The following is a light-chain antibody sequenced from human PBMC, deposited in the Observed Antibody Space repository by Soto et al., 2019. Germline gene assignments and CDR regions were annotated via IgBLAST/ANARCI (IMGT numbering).Light chain of an antibody. CDR2: GAS. CDR1: QSVSNNF. V-gene: IGKV3-20*01. Sequence: ENVLTQSPGTLSLSPGERATFSCRASQSVSNNFLAWYQQKPGQAPRLLIYGASGRAAGIRDRFSGSGSGTDFPLTISRLEPEDFAVYLCQQYGRSPITFGQGTRLEIK. J-gene: IGKJ5*01. CDR3: QQYGRSPIT.